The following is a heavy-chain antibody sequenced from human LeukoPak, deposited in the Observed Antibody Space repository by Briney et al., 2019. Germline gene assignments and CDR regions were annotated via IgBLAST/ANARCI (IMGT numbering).Heavy chain of an antibody. V-gene: IGHV3-30*02. J-gene: IGHJ4*02. Sequence: PGGSLRLSCAASGFTFSTYGMHWVRQAPGKGLEWVAFIRFDGTNKYYADSVKGRFSISRDNSENTLYLKMNSLRGEDTAVYYCAKDRVFELWFEEASPYYFDYWGQGTLVTVSS. CDR1: GFTFSTYG. CDR2: IRFDGTNK. D-gene: IGHD3-10*01. CDR3: AKDRVFELWFEEASPYYFDY.